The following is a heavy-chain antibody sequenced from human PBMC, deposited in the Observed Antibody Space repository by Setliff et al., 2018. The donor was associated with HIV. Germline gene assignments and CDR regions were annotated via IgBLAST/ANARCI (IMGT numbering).Heavy chain of an antibody. J-gene: IGHJ6*04. V-gene: IGHV4-31*03. CDR2: IYYSGST. D-gene: IGHD3-3*01. CDR3: ARTITTFGVIGRGGRMDV. CDR1: GGPISSAGGYF. Sequence: SETLSLTCTVSGGPISSAGGYFYSWIRQHPGKGLEWIGYIYYSGSTYYNPSLKSRFTISMDTSKNQFSLKVTSVSAADTAVYYCARTITTFGVIGRGGRMDVWGKGTTVTVSS.